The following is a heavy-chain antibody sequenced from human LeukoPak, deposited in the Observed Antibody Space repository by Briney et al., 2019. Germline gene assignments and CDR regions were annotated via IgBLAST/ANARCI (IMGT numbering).Heavy chain of an antibody. CDR2: ISSSSSYI. CDR1: GFTFSSYS. V-gene: IGHV3-21*01. J-gene: IGHJ4*02. D-gene: IGHD3-10*01. CDR3: ARDKSRYYYGSGSYPPDY. Sequence: GGSLRLSCAASGFTFSSYSMNWVRQAPGKGLEWVSSISSSSSYIYYADSVKGRFTISRDNAKNSLYLQMNSLRAEDTAVYYCARDKSRYYYGSGSYPPDYWGQGTLVTVSS.